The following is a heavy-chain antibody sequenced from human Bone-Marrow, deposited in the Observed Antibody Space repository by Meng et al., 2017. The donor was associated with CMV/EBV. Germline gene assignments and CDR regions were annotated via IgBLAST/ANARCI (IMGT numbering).Heavy chain of an antibody. CDR1: GFSLSPSGMC. J-gene: IGHJ4*02. D-gene: IGHD2-15*01. Sequence: SGPTLVKPTQTLTLTCTFSGFSLSPSGMCVSWVRQPPGKALEWLALIDWDDDKSFSTSLKTRLTISKDTSKNQVVLTMTNMDPVDTATYYCARIHGGPRCYGDYWGQGTRVTGSS. CDR2: IDWDDDK. CDR3: ARIHGGPRCYGDY. V-gene: IGHV2-70*19.